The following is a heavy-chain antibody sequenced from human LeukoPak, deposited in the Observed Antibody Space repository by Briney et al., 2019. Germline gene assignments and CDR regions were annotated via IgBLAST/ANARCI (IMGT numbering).Heavy chain of an antibody. J-gene: IGHJ4*02. Sequence: GASVKVSCKASGYTFTSHGISWVRQAPGQGLEWMGWINAGNGNTKYSQEFQGRVTITRDTSASTAYMELSSLRSEDMAVYYCARDCPGGYLLFCYWGQGTLVTVSS. V-gene: IGHV1-3*03. CDR1: GYTFTSHG. CDR3: ARDCPGGYLLFCY. CDR2: INAGNGNT. D-gene: IGHD2-21*02.